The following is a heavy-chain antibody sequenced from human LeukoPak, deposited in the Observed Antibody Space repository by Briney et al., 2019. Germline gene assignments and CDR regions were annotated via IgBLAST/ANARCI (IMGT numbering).Heavy chain of an antibody. CDR3: ARAEEQQLVPSDAFDI. Sequence: SVKVSCKASGGTFISYAISWVRQAPGQGLEWMGGIIPIFGTANYAQKFQGRVTITADESTSTAYMELSSLRSEDTAVYYCARAEEQQLVPSDAFDIWGQGTMVTVSS. V-gene: IGHV1-69*01. CDR2: IIPIFGTA. J-gene: IGHJ3*02. CDR1: GGTFISYA. D-gene: IGHD6-13*01.